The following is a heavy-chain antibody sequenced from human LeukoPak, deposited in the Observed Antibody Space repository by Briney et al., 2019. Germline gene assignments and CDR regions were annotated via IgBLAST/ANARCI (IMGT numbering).Heavy chain of an antibody. J-gene: IGHJ5*02. CDR1: GFTFSSYG. V-gene: IGHV3-30*02. CDR2: IRYDGSNK. CDR3: AKDEYCSSTSCYTGGGAWNWFDP. D-gene: IGHD2-2*02. Sequence: PGGSLRLSCAASGFTFSSYGMHWVRQAPGKGLEWVGFIRYDGSNKYYADSVKGRFTISRDNSKNTLYLQMNSLRAEDTAVYYCAKDEYCSSTSCYTGGGAWNWFDPWGQGTLVTVSS.